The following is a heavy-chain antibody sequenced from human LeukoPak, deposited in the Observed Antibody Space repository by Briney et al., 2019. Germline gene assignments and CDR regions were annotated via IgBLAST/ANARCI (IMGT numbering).Heavy chain of an antibody. CDR2: IYHSGST. D-gene: IGHD1-1*01. J-gene: IGHJ4*02. Sequence: TSETLSLTCTVSGGSISTYYWSWIRQPPGRGLEWIGYIYHSGSTNYNPSLQSRVSISVDTSQNQFSLKLTSVTAADTAVYYCARVGDWNDLVYWGQGTLVTVSS. CDR1: GGSISTYY. CDR3: ARVGDWNDLVY. V-gene: IGHV4-59*01.